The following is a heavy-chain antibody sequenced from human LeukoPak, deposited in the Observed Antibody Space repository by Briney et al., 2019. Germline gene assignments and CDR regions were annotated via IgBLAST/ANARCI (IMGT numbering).Heavy chain of an antibody. Sequence: SETLSLTCTVSGGSISSSSYYWGWIRQPPGKGLEWIGSIYYSGSTYYNPSLKSRVTISVDTSKNQFSLKLSSVTAADTAVYYCARERIRGVISNWFDPWGQGTLVTVSS. CDR2: IYYSGST. D-gene: IGHD3-10*01. CDR3: ARERIRGVISNWFDP. J-gene: IGHJ5*02. CDR1: GGSISSSSYY. V-gene: IGHV4-39*07.